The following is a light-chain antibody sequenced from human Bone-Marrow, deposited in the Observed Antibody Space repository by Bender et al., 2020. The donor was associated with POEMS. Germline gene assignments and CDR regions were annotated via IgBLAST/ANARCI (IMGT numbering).Light chain of an antibody. CDR2: DVS. CDR1: SSDVGSYNY. V-gene: IGLV2-23*02. Sequence: QSALTQPASVSGSPGQSVTISCTGTSSDVGSYNYVSWYQQHPGKAPQLIIYDVSNRPSGISVRFSGSKSANTASLTISGLQAEDEADYYCCSYAGSSTLIFGGGTKLTVL. J-gene: IGLJ2*01. CDR3: CSYAGSSTLI.